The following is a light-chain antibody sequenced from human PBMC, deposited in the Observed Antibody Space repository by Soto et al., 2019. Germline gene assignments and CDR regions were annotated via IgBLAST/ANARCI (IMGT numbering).Light chain of an antibody. CDR1: QGVSRY. V-gene: IGKV1-39*01. CDR2: VAS. CDR3: QQSYGTPIT. Sequence: DIQMTQSPSSVSASVGDRVTITFRASQGVSRYLNWYQQKPGKAPNLLIYVASSLQSEVPSRFSGSGSGTDFTLTITSLQPEDFATYYCQQSYGTPITFGQGTRLEIK. J-gene: IGKJ5*01.